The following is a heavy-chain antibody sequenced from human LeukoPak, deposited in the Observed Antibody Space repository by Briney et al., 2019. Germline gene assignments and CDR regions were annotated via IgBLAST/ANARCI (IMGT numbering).Heavy chain of an antibody. Sequence: GGSLRLSCAASGFTFSSYSMNWVRQAPGKGLEWVSAISGSGGSTYYADSVKGRFTISRDNSKNTLYLQMNSLRAEDTAVYYCAKDLTLIAVAGIDSGFDYWGQGTLVTVSS. CDR2: ISGSGGST. CDR3: AKDLTLIAVAGIDSGFDY. V-gene: IGHV3-23*01. J-gene: IGHJ4*02. CDR1: GFTFSSYS. D-gene: IGHD6-19*01.